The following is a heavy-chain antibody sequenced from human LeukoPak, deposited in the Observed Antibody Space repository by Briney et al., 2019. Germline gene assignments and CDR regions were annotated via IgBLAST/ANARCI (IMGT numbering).Heavy chain of an antibody. D-gene: IGHD3-10*01. Sequence: TGGSLRLSCAASGFTFSSYAMSWVRQTPGKGLEWVSAISGSGGSTYYADSVKGRFTISRDNSKNTLYLQMNSLRAEDTAVYYCAKAPIHKSVFDAFDIWGQGTMVTVSS. V-gene: IGHV3-23*01. CDR1: GFTFSSYA. CDR2: ISGSGGST. CDR3: AKAPIHKSVFDAFDI. J-gene: IGHJ3*02.